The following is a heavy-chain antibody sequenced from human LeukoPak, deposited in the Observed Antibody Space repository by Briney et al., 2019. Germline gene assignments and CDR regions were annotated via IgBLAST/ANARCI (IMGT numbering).Heavy chain of an antibody. V-gene: IGHV1-69*01. J-gene: IGHJ4*02. Sequence: GASVKVSCKASGGTLRRSAISWVRQAPGQGLEWMGGIIPMFATTNYAQKFQGRVTVTSDESTGTAFMELSSLRSEDTVVYYCATADLGYCACIRCYSSYYFAHWGQGTLVTVSS. D-gene: IGHD2-15*01. CDR3: ATADLGYCACIRCYSSYYFAH. CDR2: IIPMFATT. CDR1: GGTLRRSA.